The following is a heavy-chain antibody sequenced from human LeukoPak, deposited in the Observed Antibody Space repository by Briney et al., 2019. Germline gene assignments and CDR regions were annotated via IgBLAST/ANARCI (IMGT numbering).Heavy chain of an antibody. CDR3: ATFSLFKGAAAVNV. J-gene: IGHJ6*04. CDR2: FDPEDGET. Sequence: ASVKVSCKVSGYTLTELSMHWVRQAPGKGLEWMGGFDPEDGETIYAQKFQGRVTMTEDTSTDTAYMELSSLRSEDTAVYYCATFSLFKGAAAVNVWGKGTTVTVSS. V-gene: IGHV1-24*01. CDR1: GYTLTELS. D-gene: IGHD2-2*01.